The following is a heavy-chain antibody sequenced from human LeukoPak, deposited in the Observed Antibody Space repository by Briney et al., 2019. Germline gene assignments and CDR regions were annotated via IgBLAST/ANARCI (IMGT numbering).Heavy chain of an antibody. D-gene: IGHD2-2*03. CDR1: GYRFPTYW. CDR2: IYPDESNI. CDR3: ARPPSRGYSSSFEY. Sequence: GESLKISFKGSGYRFPTYWIAWVRRMPGKGLEGMGIIYPDESNIRYSPSFQGQVTISADKSISTAYLQWSSLKASDTAMYYCARPPSRGYSSSFEYWGQGTLVTVSS. J-gene: IGHJ4*02. V-gene: IGHV5-51*01.